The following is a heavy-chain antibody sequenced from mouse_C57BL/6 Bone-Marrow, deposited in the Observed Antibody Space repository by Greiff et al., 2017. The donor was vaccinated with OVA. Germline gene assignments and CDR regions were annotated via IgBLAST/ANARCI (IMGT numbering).Heavy chain of an antibody. D-gene: IGHD1-1*01. V-gene: IGHV1-55*01. CDR2: IYPGSGST. CDR3: ARGLRGSLYYYAMDY. CDR1: GYTFTSYW. Sequence: QVQLQQPGAELVKPGASVKMSCKASGYTFTSYWITWVKQRPGQGLAWIGDIYPGSGSTNYNEKFKSKATVTVDTSSSTAYMQLSSLTSEDSAVYYCARGLRGSLYYYAMDYWGQGTSVTVSS. J-gene: IGHJ4*01.